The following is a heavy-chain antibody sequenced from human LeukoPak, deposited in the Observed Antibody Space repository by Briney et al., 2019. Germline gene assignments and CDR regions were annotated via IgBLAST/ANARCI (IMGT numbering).Heavy chain of an antibody. D-gene: IGHD1-26*01. CDR1: GFSFSTNS. Sequence: PGGSLRLSCAASGFSFSTNSMNWVRQVPGKGLEWISYISSNSATTYYADSVKGRFTISRDNAKNSLYLHMNSLRADDTAVHYCARDTRSLIDYWGQGTPVTVSS. CDR3: ARDTRSLIDY. V-gene: IGHV3-48*01. J-gene: IGHJ4*02. CDR2: ISSNSATT.